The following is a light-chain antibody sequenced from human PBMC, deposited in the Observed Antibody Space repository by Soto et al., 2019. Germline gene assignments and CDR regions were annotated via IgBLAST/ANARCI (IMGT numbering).Light chain of an antibody. V-gene: IGLV1-40*01. Sequence: QAVVTQPPSVSGAPGQRVTISCTGCSANIGAAYNVDWYQQLPGTAPKLLIYGNNNRPSGVPARFSGSKSGTSASLAIAGLQAEDEGDYYCQSYDSSLSGYVFGTGTKLTVL. CDR3: QSYDSSLSGYV. J-gene: IGLJ1*01. CDR1: SANIGAAYN. CDR2: GNN.